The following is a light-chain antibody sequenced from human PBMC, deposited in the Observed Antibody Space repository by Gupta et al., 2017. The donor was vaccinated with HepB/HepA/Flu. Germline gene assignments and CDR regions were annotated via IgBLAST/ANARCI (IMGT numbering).Light chain of an antibody. CDR3: NSYTSTTTLVV. CDR1: SSDVGAYNY. V-gene: IGLV2-14*03. CDR2: DVS. J-gene: IGLJ2*01. Sequence: QSALTQPASVSGSPGQSITISCTGTSSDVGAYNYVSWYQQHPGKAPKLMIYDVSNRPPGVSNRFSGSKSGNTASLTISGLQAEDEADYYCNSYTSTTTLVVFGGGTKLTVL.